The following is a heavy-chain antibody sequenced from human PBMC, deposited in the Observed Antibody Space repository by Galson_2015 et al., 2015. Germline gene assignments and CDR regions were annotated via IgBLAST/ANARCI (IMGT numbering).Heavy chain of an antibody. CDR3: ATSSPGIAAAGTNGDNYYYYGMDV. Sequence: TNYNPSLKSRVTISVDTSKNQFSLKLSSVTAADTAVYHCATSSPGIAAAGTNGDNYYYYGMDVWGQGTTVTVSS. J-gene: IGHJ6*02. CDR2: T. V-gene: IGHV4-59*01. D-gene: IGHD6-13*01.